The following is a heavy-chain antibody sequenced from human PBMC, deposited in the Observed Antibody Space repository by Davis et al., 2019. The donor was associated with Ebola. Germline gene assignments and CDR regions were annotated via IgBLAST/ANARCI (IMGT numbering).Heavy chain of an antibody. CDR1: GASINSDY. J-gene: IGHJ4*02. D-gene: IGHD6-13*01. CDR2: IYYSGST. V-gene: IGHV4-59*01. Sequence: SETLSLTCTVSGASINSDYWNWIRQPPGKGLEWIGYIYYSGSTNYNPSLKSRVTISVDTSKNQFSLKLSSVTAADTAVYYCARGRIAAAGTGFDYWGQGTLVTVSS. CDR3: ARGRIAAAGTGFDY.